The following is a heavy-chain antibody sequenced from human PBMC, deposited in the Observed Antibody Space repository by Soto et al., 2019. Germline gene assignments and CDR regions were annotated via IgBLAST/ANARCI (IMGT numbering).Heavy chain of an antibody. CDR1: GFMFDDYA. D-gene: IGHD3-3*01. V-gene: IGHV3-9*01. CDR3: AKDTAAFWSGYAAFDY. J-gene: IGHJ4*02. Sequence: EVQLVESGGGLVQPGRSLRLSCAASGFMFDDYAMHWVRQAPGKGLEWVSGISWHSGDIGYADSVKDRFTISRDNAKNFLYLQMNSLRLEDTAFYYCAKDTAAFWSGYAAFDYWGQGNLVTVSS. CDR2: ISWHSGDI.